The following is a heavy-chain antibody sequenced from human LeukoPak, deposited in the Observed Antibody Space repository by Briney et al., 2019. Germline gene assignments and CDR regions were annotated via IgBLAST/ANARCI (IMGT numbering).Heavy chain of an antibody. D-gene: IGHD2-2*01. Sequence: GGSLRLSCAASGFTFSSYGMSWVRQAPGKGLEWVSAISGSGGSTYYADSVKGRFTISRDNSKNTLYLQMNSLRAEDTAVYYCAKSDIVVVPAARGFDYWGQGTLVTVSS. CDR1: GFTFSSYG. V-gene: IGHV3-23*01. CDR2: ISGSGGST. J-gene: IGHJ4*02. CDR3: AKSDIVVVPAARGFDY.